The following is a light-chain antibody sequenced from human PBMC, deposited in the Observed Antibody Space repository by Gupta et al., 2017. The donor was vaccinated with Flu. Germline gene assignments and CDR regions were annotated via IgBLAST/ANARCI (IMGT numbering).Light chain of an antibody. V-gene: IGLV1-51*01. J-gene: IGLJ1*01. CDR1: VSTIGNNY. CDR3: GTWDSGLSARYV. Sequence: HSVFPQPPSVSAAPGPKVVISSSGIVSTIGNNYVSWYHQLPGAAPKLLIYDNNQRPSGIPDRFSGSKSGTSATLGITGLQTGDEADYYCGTWDSGLSARYVFGTGTKVTVL. CDR2: DNN.